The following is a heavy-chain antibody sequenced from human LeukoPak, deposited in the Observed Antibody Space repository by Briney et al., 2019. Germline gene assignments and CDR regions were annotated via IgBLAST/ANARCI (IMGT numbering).Heavy chain of an antibody. CDR3: AREDYDILTGPPDY. Sequence: PGGSLRLSCAASGLTFSSYSMNWVRQAPGKGLEWVSSISSSSSYIYYADSVKGRFTISRDNAKNSLYLQMNSLRAEDTAVYYCAREDYDILTGPPDYWGQGTLVTVSS. D-gene: IGHD3-9*01. J-gene: IGHJ4*02. CDR2: ISSSSSYI. CDR1: GLTFSSYS. V-gene: IGHV3-21*01.